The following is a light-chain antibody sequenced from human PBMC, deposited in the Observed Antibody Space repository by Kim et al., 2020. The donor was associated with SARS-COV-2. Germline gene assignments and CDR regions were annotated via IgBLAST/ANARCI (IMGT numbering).Light chain of an antibody. CDR3: QKYNSAPWT. V-gene: IGKV1-27*01. CDR1: QDIRNY. J-gene: IGKJ1*01. CDR2: AAS. Sequence: DIQMTQSPSSLSASVGDGVTITCRASQDIRNYLAWYQQRPGKVPELLIYAASTLQSGVPSRFSGSGSGTDFTLTISALQPEDVATYSGQKYNSAPWTFVEGTKVEIK.